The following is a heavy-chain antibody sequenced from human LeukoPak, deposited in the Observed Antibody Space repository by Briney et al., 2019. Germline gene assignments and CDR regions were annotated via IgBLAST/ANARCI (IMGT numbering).Heavy chain of an antibody. CDR2: INPSGGST. J-gene: IGHJ4*02. CDR3: ATSSSSWTNFDS. Sequence: ASVKVSCKASGYTFTGYYMHWVRQAPGQGLEWMGIINPSGGSTSYAQKFQGRVTMTRDLSTSTVYMELSSLTSEDTAVYYCATSSSSWTNFDSWGQGTLVTVSS. V-gene: IGHV1-46*01. D-gene: IGHD6-13*01. CDR1: GYTFTGYY.